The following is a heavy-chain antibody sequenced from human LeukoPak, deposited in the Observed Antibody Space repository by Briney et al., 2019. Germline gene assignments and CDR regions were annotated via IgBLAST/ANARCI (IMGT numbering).Heavy chain of an antibody. V-gene: IGHV3-43*02. CDR1: GFIFDNYA. J-gene: IGHJ4*02. CDR3: ASESEPSGWYEY. CDR2: ISGDGGST. Sequence: GGSLRLSCAAPGFIFDNYAIHWVRQAPGKGLEWVSLISGDGGSTFYADSVRGRFTISRDNTRKSLSLQMSSLRSEDTALYYCASESEPSGWYEYWGQGTLVTVSS. D-gene: IGHD6-19*01.